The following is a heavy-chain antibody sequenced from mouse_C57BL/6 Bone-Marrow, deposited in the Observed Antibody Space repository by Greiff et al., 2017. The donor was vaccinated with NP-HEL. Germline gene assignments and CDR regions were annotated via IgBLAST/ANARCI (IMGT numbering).Heavy chain of an antibody. V-gene: IGHV1-59*01. D-gene: IGHD4-1*02. CDR2: IDPSDSYT. J-gene: IGHJ2*01. CDR3: ALNWGYYFDY. Sequence: QVQLQQPGAELVRPGTSVKLSCKASGYTFTSYWMHWVKQRPGQGLEWIGVIDPSDSYTNYNQKFKGKATLTVDTSSSTAYMQLSSLTSEDSAVYYCALNWGYYFDYWGQGTTLTVSS. CDR1: GYTFTSYW.